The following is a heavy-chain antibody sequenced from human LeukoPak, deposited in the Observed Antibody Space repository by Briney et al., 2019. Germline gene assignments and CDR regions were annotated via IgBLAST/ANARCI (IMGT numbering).Heavy chain of an antibody. V-gene: IGHV1-46*01. J-gene: IGHJ5*02. CDR2: INPSGGST. CDR1: GYTFTGYY. Sequence: ASVKVSCKASGYTFTGYYMLWVRQAPGQGLEWMGIINPSGGSTSYAQKFQGRVTMTRDMFTSTVYMELSSLRSEDTAVYYCASSLEFDPWGQGTLVTVSS. CDR3: ASSLEFDP.